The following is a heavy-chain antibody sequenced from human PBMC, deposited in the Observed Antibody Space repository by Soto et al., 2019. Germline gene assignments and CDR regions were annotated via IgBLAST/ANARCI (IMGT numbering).Heavy chain of an antibody. D-gene: IGHD6-19*01. CDR3: AASIAVAGLYYYYGMDV. CDR2: IVVGSGNT. Sequence: SVKGACKASGFTFTSSAVQWVRQARGQRLEWIGWIVVGSGNTNYAQKFQERVTITRDMSTSTAYMELSSLRSEDTAVYYCAASIAVAGLYYYYGMDVWGQGTTVTVSS. J-gene: IGHJ6*02. CDR1: GFTFTSSA. V-gene: IGHV1-58*01.